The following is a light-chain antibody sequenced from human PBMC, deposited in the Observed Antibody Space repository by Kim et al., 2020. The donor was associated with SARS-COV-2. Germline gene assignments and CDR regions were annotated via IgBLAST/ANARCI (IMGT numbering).Light chain of an antibody. CDR2: SDD. J-gene: IGLJ2*01. V-gene: IGLV1-44*01. Sequence: ELTQPPSASGTPGQRVTISGSGSRSNIGSNAVNWYQQLPGTAPKLLIYSDDHRPSGVPDRFSGSKSGTSASLAISGLQSEDEADYYCAAWDDSLNGVIFGGGTQLTVL. CDR1: RSNIGSNA. CDR3: AAWDDSLNGVI.